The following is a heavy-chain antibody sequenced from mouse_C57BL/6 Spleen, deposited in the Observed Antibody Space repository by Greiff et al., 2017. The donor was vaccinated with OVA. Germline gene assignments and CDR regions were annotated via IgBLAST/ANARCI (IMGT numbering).Heavy chain of an antibody. CDR2: INPGSGGT. D-gene: IGHD1-1*01. J-gene: IGHJ1*03. V-gene: IGHV1-54*01. CDR1: GYAFTNYL. Sequence: QVQLKQSGAELVRPGTSVKVSCKASGYAFTNYLIEWVKQRPGQGLEWIGVINPGSGGTNYNEKFKGKATLTADKSSSTAYMQLSSLTSEDSAVYFCARGRSSWYFDVWGTGTTVTVSS. CDR3: ARGRSSWYFDV.